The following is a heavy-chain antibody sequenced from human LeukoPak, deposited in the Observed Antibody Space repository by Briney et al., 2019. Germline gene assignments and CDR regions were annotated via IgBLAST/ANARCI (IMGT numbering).Heavy chain of an antibody. J-gene: IGHJ1*01. CDR3: ARSGELASFQH. D-gene: IGHD1-26*01. CDR2: IYHSGST. V-gene: IGHV4-30-2*01. CDR1: GGSISSGGYY. Sequence: SQTLSLTCTVSGGSISSGGYYWSWIRQPPGKGLEWIGYIYHSGSTYYNPSLKSRVTISVDRSKNQFSLKLSSVTAADTAVYYCARSGELASFQHWGQGTLVTVSS.